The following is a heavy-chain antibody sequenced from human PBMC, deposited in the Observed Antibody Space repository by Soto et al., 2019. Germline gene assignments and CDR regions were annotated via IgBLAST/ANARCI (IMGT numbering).Heavy chain of an antibody. CDR2: IYWDDDK. CDR3: SRLGVSVAAY. J-gene: IGHJ4*02. D-gene: IGHD6-19*01. Sequence: QITLKESGPTLVKPTQTLTLTCTFSGFSLSTSGVGVGWIRQPPGKALEWLALIYWDDDKRYSPSRKSRLTTPLGTSQYPVALTMTNIAPVDTATYDCSRLGVSVAAYWGQGTLVAVSS. V-gene: IGHV2-5*02. CDR1: GFSLSTSGVG.